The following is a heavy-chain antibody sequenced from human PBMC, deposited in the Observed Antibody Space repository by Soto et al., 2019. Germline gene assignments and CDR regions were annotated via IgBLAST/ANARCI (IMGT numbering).Heavy chain of an antibody. CDR3: ARGMLDSGSIEYYYYYGMDV. D-gene: IGHD3-10*01. CDR2: IYSGGST. V-gene: IGHV3-66*01. J-gene: IGHJ6*02. Sequence: EVPLVESGGGLVQPGGSLRLSCAASGFTVSSNYMSWVRQAPGKGLEWVSVIYSGGSTYYADSVKGRFTISRDNSKNTLYLQMNSLRAEDTAVYYCARGMLDSGSIEYYYYYGMDVWGQGTTVTVSS. CDR1: GFTVSSNY.